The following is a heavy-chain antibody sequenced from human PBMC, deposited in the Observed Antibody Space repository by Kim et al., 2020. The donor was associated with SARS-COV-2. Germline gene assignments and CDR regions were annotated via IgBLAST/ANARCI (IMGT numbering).Heavy chain of an antibody. Sequence: GGTTEYAASVKGRFTISRDDSKSIAYLQMNSLKTEDTAVYYCTRVWFGEFFLDYWGQGTLVTVSS. CDR2: GGTT. CDR3: TRVWFGEFFLDY. D-gene: IGHD3-10*01. V-gene: IGHV3-49*02. J-gene: IGHJ4*02.